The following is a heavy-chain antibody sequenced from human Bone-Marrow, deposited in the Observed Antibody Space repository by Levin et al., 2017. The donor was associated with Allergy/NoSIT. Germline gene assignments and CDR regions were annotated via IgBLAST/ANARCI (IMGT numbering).Heavy chain of an antibody. V-gene: IGHV4-4*02. CDR3: AREKGSGTYKGFDY. Sequence: LSQTLSLTCDVSGGSVRVANWWMWVRQPPGKGLEWIGEIFHTGTTNYNPSLKSRVTMSVDTSENQFSLKIYSVTAADTAVYYCAREKGSGTYKGFDYWGQGTLVTVSS. CDR1: GGSVRVANW. J-gene: IGHJ4*02. D-gene: IGHD3-10*01. CDR2: IFHTGTT.